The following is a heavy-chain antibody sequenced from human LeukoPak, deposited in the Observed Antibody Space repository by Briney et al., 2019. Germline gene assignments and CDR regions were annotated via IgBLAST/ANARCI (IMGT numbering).Heavy chain of an antibody. D-gene: IGHD1-26*01. V-gene: IGHV1-18*01. Sequence: ASVKVSRKASGYTFTSYGVSWVRQAPGQGLECMGWISTYNGHTNYAQNLQGRVTLTTDTSTSTAYMELRSLRSDDTAVYYCARGSYGDYWGQGTLVTVSS. CDR3: ARGSYGDY. CDR1: GYTFTSYG. CDR2: ISTYNGHT. J-gene: IGHJ4*02.